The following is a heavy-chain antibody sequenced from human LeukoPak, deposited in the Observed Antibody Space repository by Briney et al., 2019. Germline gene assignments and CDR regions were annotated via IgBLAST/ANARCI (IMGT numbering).Heavy chain of an antibody. CDR1: GGSFSGYY. Sequence: SESLSLTCAVDGGSFSGYYWSWIRQPPGKGLEWIGEINHSGSTNYNPSLKSRVTISVDTSKNQFSLKLSSVTAADTAVYYCARPYSSSWGFIDLWGRGTLITVSS. CDR2: INHSGST. J-gene: IGHJ2*01. CDR3: ARPYSSSWGFIDL. D-gene: IGHD6-13*01. V-gene: IGHV4-34*01.